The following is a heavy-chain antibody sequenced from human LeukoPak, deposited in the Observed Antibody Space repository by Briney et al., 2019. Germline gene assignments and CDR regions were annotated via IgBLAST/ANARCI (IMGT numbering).Heavy chain of an antibody. V-gene: IGHV1-2*02. CDR2: INPNSGGT. D-gene: IGHD4-17*01. J-gene: IGHJ5*02. Sequence: ASVKVSCKASGYTFTGYYMHWVRQAPGQGLEWMGWINPNSGGTNYAQKFQGRVTMTRDTSISTAYMELSRLRSDDTAVYYCARVGFEYGDDRWFDPWGQGTLVTVSS. CDR3: ARVGFEYGDDRWFDP. CDR1: GYTFTGYY.